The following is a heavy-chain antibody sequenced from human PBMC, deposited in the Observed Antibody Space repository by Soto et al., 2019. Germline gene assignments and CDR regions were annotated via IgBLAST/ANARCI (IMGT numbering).Heavy chain of an antibody. CDR2: VSSGGGT. J-gene: IGHJ4*02. CDR1: GFTFSTYA. V-gene: IGHV3-23*01. CDR3: AKRRGAGGHFDY. D-gene: IGHD2-15*01. Sequence: EVELLESGGGLVQPEGSLRLSCAASGFTFSTYAMGWVRQAPGKGLEWVSVVSSGGGTHYADSVKGRFTVSRDNSKSTLSLQMNSLRAEDTAVYYCAKRRGAGGHFDYWGQGALVTVSS.